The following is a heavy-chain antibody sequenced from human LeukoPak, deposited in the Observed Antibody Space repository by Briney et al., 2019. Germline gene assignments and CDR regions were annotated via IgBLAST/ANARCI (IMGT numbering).Heavy chain of an antibody. Sequence: ASVKVSCKASGYTFTSYDINWVRQAPGHGLEWMAWINPNSGGTNYAQKFQGRVTMTRDTSISTAYMELSRLRSDDTAMYYCARLRFLEDGFYFDYWGQGTLVTVSS. CDR1: GYTFTSYD. J-gene: IGHJ4*02. CDR3: ARLRFLEDGFYFDY. V-gene: IGHV1-2*02. CDR2: INPNSGGT. D-gene: IGHD3-3*01.